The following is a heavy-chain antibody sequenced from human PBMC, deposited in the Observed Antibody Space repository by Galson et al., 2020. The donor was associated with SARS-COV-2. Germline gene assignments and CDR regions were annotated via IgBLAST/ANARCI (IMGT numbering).Heavy chain of an antibody. J-gene: IGHJ4*02. CDR3: VKDIATWALISSLFDY. V-gene: IGHV3-43*01. CDR2: ISWDGGNT. Sequence: GESLKISCEASGFTFDEYTMHWVRQSPGKGLEWVALISWDGGNTYYADSVKGRFTISRDNSEKSLYLQMNSLRSEDTALYYCVKDIATWALISSLFDYWGPGTVVTVSS. D-gene: IGHD2-8*01. CDR1: GFTFDEYT.